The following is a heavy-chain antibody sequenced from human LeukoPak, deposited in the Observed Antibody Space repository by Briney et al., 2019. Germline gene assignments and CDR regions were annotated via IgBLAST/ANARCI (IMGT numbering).Heavy chain of an antibody. Sequence: GGSLRLACAASGFTFSSYWMHWVRQAPGKGLVWVSRINSDGSGTIYADSVRGRFTISRDNAKNTLYLQVNSLRAEDAAVYYCARTEGTVAYDSWGQGTLVTVSS. CDR3: ARTEGTVAYDS. V-gene: IGHV3-74*01. CDR2: INSDGSGT. CDR1: GFTFSSYW. J-gene: IGHJ5*01. D-gene: IGHD4-23*01.